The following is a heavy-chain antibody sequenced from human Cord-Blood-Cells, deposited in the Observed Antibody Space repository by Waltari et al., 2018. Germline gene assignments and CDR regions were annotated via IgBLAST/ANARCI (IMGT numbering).Heavy chain of an antibody. J-gene: IGHJ3*02. D-gene: IGHD3-22*01. V-gene: IGHV4-39*01. Sequence: LRLQESGPELVKPSRTLSLTCLVSGASTSSSISYWGWLRQPPGKGREWLGSIYYSGSTNCNPSLKSQVTISVDTSKNQFSLRLSSVTAADTAVYYCASTREYYYDSSGYYNAFDIWGQGTMVTVSS. CDR3: ASTREYYYDSSGYYNAFDI. CDR1: GASTSSSISY. CDR2: IYYSGST.